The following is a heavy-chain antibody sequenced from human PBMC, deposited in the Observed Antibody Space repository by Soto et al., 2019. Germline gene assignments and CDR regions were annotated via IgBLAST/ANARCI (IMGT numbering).Heavy chain of an antibody. D-gene: IGHD3-10*01. V-gene: IGHV1-3*01. CDR3: ARGKGMEENYFYYGMDI. J-gene: IGHJ6*02. Sequence: QVQVVQSGAEVKKPGASVRVSCKASGYSFSTYGMHWVRQAPGQSLEWMGWLYGGTGQTRYSQRFQDRLIITRDTSASTGYMELRSLRSEDTAVYYCARGKGMEENYFYYGMDIWGQGTTVTVSS. CDR1: GYSFSTYG. CDR2: LYGGTGQT.